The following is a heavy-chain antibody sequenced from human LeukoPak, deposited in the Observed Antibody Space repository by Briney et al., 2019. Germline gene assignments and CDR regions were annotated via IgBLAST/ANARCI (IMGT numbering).Heavy chain of an antibody. J-gene: IGHJ4*02. CDR3: ARVADSSGYYIDY. V-gene: IGHV3-30*04. CDR2: ISYDGSNK. Sequence: PGGSLRLSCAASGFTFSSYAMHWVRQAPGKGLEWVAVISYDGSNKYYADSVKGRFTISRDNSKNTLYLQMNSLRAEDTAVYYCARVADSSGYYIDYWGQGTLVTVSS. CDR1: GFTFSSYA. D-gene: IGHD3-22*01.